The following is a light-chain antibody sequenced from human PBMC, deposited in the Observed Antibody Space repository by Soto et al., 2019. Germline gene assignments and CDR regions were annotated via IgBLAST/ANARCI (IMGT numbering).Light chain of an antibody. V-gene: IGKV3-15*01. CDR2: GAS. J-gene: IGKJ2*01. CDR3: QQYNNWPPYT. CDR1: QRVSSN. Sequence: EILMQPHPVTLSVTPGERAPLSCSVSQRVSSNVAWYQQEPGQAPRLLIYGASTRATGIPARFSGSGSETEFTLTISSLQSEDFAVYYCQQYNNWPPYTFGQRAKVDIK.